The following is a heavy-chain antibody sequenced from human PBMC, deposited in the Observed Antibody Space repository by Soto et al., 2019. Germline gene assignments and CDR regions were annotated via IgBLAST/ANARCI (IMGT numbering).Heavy chain of an antibody. CDR3: ATIAFNYDILTGPLTP. V-gene: IGHV1-18*04. D-gene: IGHD3-9*01. CDR1: GYTFTSYG. Sequence: GASVKVSCKASGYTFTSYGISWVRQAPGQGLEWMGWISAYNGNTNYAQKLQGRVTMTEDTSTDTAYMELSSLRSEDTAVYYCATIAFNYDILTGPLTPWGQGTLVTVSS. CDR2: ISAYNGNT. J-gene: IGHJ5*02.